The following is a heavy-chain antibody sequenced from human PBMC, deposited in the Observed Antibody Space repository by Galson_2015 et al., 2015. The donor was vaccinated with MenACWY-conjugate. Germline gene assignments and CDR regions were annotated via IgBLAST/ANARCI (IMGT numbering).Heavy chain of an antibody. D-gene: IGHD2-21*01. V-gene: IGHV3-7*03. CDR3: ARGGATGGAFRY. Sequence: LRLSCSVSGFTVRSSYMTWVRQAPGKGLECVANIKQDGSEKYYVDSVKGRFTISRDNAQNSLYLQINSLRAEDTAVYYCARGGATGGAFRYWGQGTLVTVSS. CDR1: GFTVRSSY. J-gene: IGHJ4*02. CDR2: IKQDGSEK.